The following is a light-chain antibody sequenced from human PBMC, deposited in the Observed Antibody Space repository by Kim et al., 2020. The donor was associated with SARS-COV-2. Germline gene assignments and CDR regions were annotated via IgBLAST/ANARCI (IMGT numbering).Light chain of an antibody. CDR2: DAS. V-gene: IGKV1-33*01. CDR3: QQYNNLQAIT. CDR1: QDIRKF. Sequence: GDSVTITCQASQDIRKFLNWYQHKPGKAPELLISDASTLRTGVPSRFSGSASGTHCTFTISNLQPEDIATYYCQQYNNLQAITFGQGTRLEIK. J-gene: IGKJ5*01.